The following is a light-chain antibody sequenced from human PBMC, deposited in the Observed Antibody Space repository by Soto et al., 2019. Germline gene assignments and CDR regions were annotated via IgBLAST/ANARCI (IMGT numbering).Light chain of an antibody. V-gene: IGLV1-47*01. CDR3: AAWDDSLRGVV. CDR2: WNN. Sequence: QSVLTQPPSASGTPGKRVTIFCFGSSSNIASFFVNWYQQLPGTAPTLLIYWNNQRPSGVPDRFSGSKFDASASLAISGLQSEDEAHYYCAAWDDSLRGVVFGGGTKLTVL. CDR1: SSNIASFF. J-gene: IGLJ2*01.